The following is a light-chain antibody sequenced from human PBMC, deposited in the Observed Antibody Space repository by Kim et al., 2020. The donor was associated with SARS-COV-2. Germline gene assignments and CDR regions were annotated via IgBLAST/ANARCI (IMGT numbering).Light chain of an antibody. CDR2: DAS. V-gene: IGKV1-5*01. CDR1: QSISSW. Sequence: SASVGDRVTITCRASQSISSWLAWYQQKPGKAPKLLIYDASSLESGVPSRFSGSGSGTEFTLTISSLQPDDFATYYCQQYNRYSYTFGQGTKLEI. CDR3: QQYNRYSYT. J-gene: IGKJ2*01.